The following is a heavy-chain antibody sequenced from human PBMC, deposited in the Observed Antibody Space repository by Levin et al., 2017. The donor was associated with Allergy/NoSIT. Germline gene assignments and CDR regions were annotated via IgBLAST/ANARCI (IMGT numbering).Heavy chain of an antibody. CDR3: ARERYHIAVAGRGYFDY. J-gene: IGHJ4*02. CDR2: INAGNGNT. D-gene: IGHD6-19*01. Sequence: GASVKVSCKASGYTFTSYAMHWVRQAPGQRLEWMGWINAGNGNTKYSQKFQGRVTITRDTSASTAYMELSSLRSEDTAVYYCARERYHIAVAGRGYFDYWGQGTLVTVSS. V-gene: IGHV1-3*01. CDR1: GYTFTSYA.